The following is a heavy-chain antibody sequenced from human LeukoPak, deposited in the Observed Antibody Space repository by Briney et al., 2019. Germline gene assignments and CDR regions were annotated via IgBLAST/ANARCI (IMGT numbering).Heavy chain of an antibody. V-gene: IGHV3-23*01. D-gene: IGHD3-3*01. CDR1: GFTFSSYA. CDR2: ISGSGGST. CDR3: AVTYYDFWSGYPNWFDP. J-gene: IGHJ5*02. Sequence: GGSLRLSCAASGFTFSSYAMGWVRQAPGKGLEWVSAISGSGGSTYYADSVKGRFTISRDNSKNTLYLQMNSLRAEDTAVYYCAVTYYDFWSGYPNWFDPWGQGTLVTVSS.